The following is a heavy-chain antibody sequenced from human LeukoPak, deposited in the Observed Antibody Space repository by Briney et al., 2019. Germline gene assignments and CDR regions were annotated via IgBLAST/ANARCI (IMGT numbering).Heavy chain of an antibody. CDR2: ISSSGITI. CDR3: AREMGGYPFDY. CDR1: GFTFRSYA. D-gene: IGHD5-12*01. Sequence: GGSLRLSCAASGFTFRSYAIYWVRQAPGKGLEWVSYISSSGITIYYADSVKGRFTISRDNAKNSLYLQMNSLRAEDTAVYYCAREMGGYPFDYWGQGTLVTVSS. J-gene: IGHJ4*02. V-gene: IGHV3-48*03.